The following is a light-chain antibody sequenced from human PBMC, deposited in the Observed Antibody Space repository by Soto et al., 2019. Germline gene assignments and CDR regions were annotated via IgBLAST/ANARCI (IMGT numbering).Light chain of an antibody. CDR3: DSYTTNSTVV. CDR1: SSDIGFYNR. J-gene: IGLJ2*01. Sequence: QSALTQPPSVSGSPGQSVTISCTGTSSDIGFYNRVSWYQQTPGTAPKLLIYEVGNRPSGVPDRFSGSKSGNTASLTISGLQPEDEADYYCDSYTTNSTVVFGGGTKLTVL. CDR2: EVG. V-gene: IGLV2-18*02.